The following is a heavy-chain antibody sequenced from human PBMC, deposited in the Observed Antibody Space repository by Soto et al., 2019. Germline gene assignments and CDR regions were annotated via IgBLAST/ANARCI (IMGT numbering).Heavy chain of an antibody. J-gene: IGHJ4*02. D-gene: IGHD1-26*01. CDR1: GDSISSSNL. CDR3: SRSSGSDFRDF. CDR2: NYDSGST. V-gene: IGHV4-4*02. Sequence: QVQLQESGPGLVKPSGTLSLTCAVSGDSISSSNLWCWVRQPPGNGLEWIGENYDSGSTNYNQSLKSRVSISLDTSKDPFSLNQNSVTAADRAVYYCSRSSGSDFRDFWGQGTLVTVAS.